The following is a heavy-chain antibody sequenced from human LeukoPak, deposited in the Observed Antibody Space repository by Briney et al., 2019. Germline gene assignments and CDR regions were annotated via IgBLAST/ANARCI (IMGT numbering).Heavy chain of an antibody. D-gene: IGHD2-2*01. CDR3: ASDVHSTADPYDY. CDR1: VGTFSSSV. J-gene: IGHJ4*02. CDR2: IIPIFGTA. Sequence: SVKVSCKASVGTFSSSVISWVRQAPGQGLEWMGGIIPIFGTANYAQKFQGRVTITADESTSTAYMELSSLRSEDTAVYYCASDVHSTADPYDYWGQGTLVTVSS. V-gene: IGHV1-69*01.